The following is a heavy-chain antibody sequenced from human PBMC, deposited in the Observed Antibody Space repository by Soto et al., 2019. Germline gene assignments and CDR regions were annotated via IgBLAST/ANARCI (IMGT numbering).Heavy chain of an antibody. V-gene: IGHV4-61*08. J-gene: IGHJ5*02. CDR2: AYYSGTT. Sequence: SETLSLTCTVSGGSIDSGDYYWIWIRQPPGKGLEWIGYAYYSGTTNYNPFLKSRVTLSLDKSKNQFSLKMNSVTAADTAVYYVARDVIEPPNCSDHWGQGTLRNVSS. CDR1: GGSIDSGDYY. CDR3: ARDVIEPPNCSDH.